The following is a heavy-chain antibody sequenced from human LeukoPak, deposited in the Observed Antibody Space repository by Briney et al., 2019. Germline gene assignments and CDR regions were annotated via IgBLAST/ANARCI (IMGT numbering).Heavy chain of an antibody. CDR1: GFSLGTSGVG. V-gene: IGHV2-5*02. CDR3: ASAPVRTMVRRVLFDP. J-gene: IGHJ5*02. Sequence: SGPTLVNPTQPLTLTCTFSGFSLGTSGVGVGWIRQPPGKALEWLALIYWDDDKRYSPSLKSRLTITKDTSKNQVVLTMTNMDPVDTATYYCASAPVRTMVRRVLFDPWGQGTLVTVSS. D-gene: IGHD3-10*01. CDR2: IYWDDDK.